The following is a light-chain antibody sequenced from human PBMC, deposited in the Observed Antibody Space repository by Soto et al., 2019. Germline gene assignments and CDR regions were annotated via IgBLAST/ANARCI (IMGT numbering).Light chain of an antibody. CDR2: GNS. V-gene: IGLV1-40*01. CDR3: QSYDSSLRGV. Sequence: QSVLTQPPSVSGAPGQRVTISCTGSSSNIGAGFDVHWYQHLPGTAPKLLIYGNSNRPSGVPDRFSGSKSGTSASLAITGLQAEDEADYYCQSYDSSLRGVFGGGTKLTV. CDR1: SSNIGAGFD. J-gene: IGLJ2*01.